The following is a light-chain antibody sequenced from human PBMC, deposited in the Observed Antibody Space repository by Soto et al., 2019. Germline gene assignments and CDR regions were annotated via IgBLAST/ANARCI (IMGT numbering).Light chain of an antibody. J-gene: IGKJ1*01. V-gene: IGKV3-20*01. CDR3: QQYDGSPPWT. CDR2: GAS. Sequence: EIVLTQSPGTLSFSPGERATLSCRASQSVSSTSLAWYQQKPGQAPRLLIYGASNRATGISDRFSGSGSGTDFTLTISRLEPEDFAVYYGQQYDGSPPWTFGLGTKGDIK. CDR1: QSVSSTS.